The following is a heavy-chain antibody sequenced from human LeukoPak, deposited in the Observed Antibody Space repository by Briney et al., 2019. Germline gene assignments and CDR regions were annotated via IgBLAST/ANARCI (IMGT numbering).Heavy chain of an antibody. V-gene: IGHV4-59*01. Sequence: SETLSLTCTVATVSISTKCWSWTRQPQGQGLKWIWYIHYRGSAKYNRSHKRRVTTSVDTSQNQLSLKLSSVTAADTAVYYCARGSHGVEYFQHWGQGTLVTVSS. CDR1: TVSISTKC. J-gene: IGHJ1*01. CDR3: ARGSHGVEYFQH. CDR2: IHYRGSA. D-gene: IGHD3-10*01.